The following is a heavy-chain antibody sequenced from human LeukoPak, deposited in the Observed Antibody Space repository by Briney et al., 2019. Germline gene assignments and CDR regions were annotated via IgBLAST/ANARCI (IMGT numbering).Heavy chain of an antibody. CDR1: GFTFSSYS. CDR3: ARDKGYGGKPAFDY. Sequence: GGSLRLSCVASGFTFSSYSMNWVRQAPGKGLEWVSSISSSSSYIYYADSVKGRFTISRDNAKNSLYLQMNSLRAEDTAVYYCARDKGYGGKPAFDYWGQGTLVTVSS. V-gene: IGHV3-21*01. CDR2: ISSSSSYI. D-gene: IGHD4-23*01. J-gene: IGHJ4*02.